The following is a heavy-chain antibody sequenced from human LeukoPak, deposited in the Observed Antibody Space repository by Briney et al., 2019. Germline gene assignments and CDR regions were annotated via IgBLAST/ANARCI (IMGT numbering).Heavy chain of an antibody. Sequence: ASVKVSCKASGGTFSSYTIGWVRQAPGQGLEWMGRIIPILGIANYAQKFQGRVTITADKSTSTAYMELSSLRSEDTAVYYCARDLWQQLPDYWGQGTLVTVSS. CDR3: ARDLWQQLPDY. J-gene: IGHJ4*02. CDR2: IIPILGIA. CDR1: GGTFSSYT. D-gene: IGHD6-13*01. V-gene: IGHV1-69*04.